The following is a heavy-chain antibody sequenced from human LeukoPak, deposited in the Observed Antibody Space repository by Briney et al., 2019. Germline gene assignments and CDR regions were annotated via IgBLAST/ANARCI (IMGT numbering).Heavy chain of an antibody. J-gene: IGHJ6*02. D-gene: IGHD2-15*01. CDR3: ARDWVVAAFYYYGMDV. CDR1: GYTFTSYA. CDR2: INTNTGNP. V-gene: IGHV7-4-1*02. Sequence: ASVKVSCKASGYTFTSYAMNWVRQAPGQGFEWMGWINTNTGNPTYAQGFTGRFVFSLDTSVSTAYLQISSLKAEDTAVYYCARDWVVAAFYYYGMDVWGQGTTVTVSS.